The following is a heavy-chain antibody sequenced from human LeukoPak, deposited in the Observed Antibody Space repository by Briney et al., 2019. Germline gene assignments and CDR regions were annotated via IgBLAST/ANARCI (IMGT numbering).Heavy chain of an antibody. J-gene: IGHJ4*02. Sequence: GGSLTLSCTASGFSFSSYNMNWVRQAPGKGLEWVPYISGSSNSIYYADSVKGRFTSSRDNAKNSLYLQMNSLRDEDTAVYYCARMVLYDILTGYYLWGQGTLVTVSS. CDR2: ISGSSNSI. CDR1: GFSFSSYN. D-gene: IGHD3-9*01. V-gene: IGHV3-48*02. CDR3: ARMVLYDILTGYYL.